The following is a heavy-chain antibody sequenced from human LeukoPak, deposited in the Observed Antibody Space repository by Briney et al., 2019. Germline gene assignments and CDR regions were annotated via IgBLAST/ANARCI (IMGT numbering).Heavy chain of an antibody. V-gene: IGHV3-74*01. CDR3: ARALDCSSTSCYNGWFDP. J-gene: IGHJ5*02. Sequence: GGSLRLSCAASGFTFSSYWMHWVRQAPGKGLVWVSRINTDGSSTSYADSVKGRFTISRDNAKNTLYLQMNSLRAEDTAVYYCARALDCSSTSCYNGWFDPWGQGTLVTVSS. CDR2: INTDGSST. D-gene: IGHD2-2*02. CDR1: GFTFSSYW.